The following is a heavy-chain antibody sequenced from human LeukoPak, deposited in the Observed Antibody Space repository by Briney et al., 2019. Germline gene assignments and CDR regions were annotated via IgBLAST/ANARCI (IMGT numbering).Heavy chain of an antibody. CDR1: GASMSSNY. J-gene: IGHJ4*02. D-gene: IGHD6-19*01. V-gene: IGHV4-59*08. CDR3: ASTRRAAVAGRFDS. Sequence: SETLSLTCTVSGASMSSNYWSWIRQPPGRGLEWIGYIYYSGNTSSSPSLGSRVTMSLDASKNQFSLKVNSVTAADTAIYYCASTRRAAVAGRFDSWGQGTLVTVCS. CDR2: IYYSGNT.